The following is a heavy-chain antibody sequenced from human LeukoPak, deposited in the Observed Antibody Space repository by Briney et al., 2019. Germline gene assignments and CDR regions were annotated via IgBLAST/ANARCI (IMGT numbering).Heavy chain of an antibody. CDR1: GFIFDDHG. V-gene: IGHV3-9*01. J-gene: IGHJ6*02. Sequence: GGSLRLSCAASGFIFDDHGMHWVRQAPGKGLEWVSGISWSSGIIGYADSVKGRFTISRDNARNSLYLQMNSLRAEDTAVYYCARWAMKMVVTPEGMDVWGQGTTVTVSS. CDR3: ARWAMKMVVTPEGMDV. CDR2: ISWSSGII. D-gene: IGHD2-21*02.